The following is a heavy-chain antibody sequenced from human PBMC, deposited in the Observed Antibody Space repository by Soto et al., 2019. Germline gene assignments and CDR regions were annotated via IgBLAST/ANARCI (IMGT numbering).Heavy chain of an antibody. D-gene: IGHD3-9*01. J-gene: IGHJ6*02. CDR2: INTGNGNT. V-gene: IGHV1-3*04. Sequence: QVQLVQSGAEVKKPGASVKVSCKASGYTFTTYAIHWVRQAPGQRLEWMGWINTGNGNTEYSQTFQGRFTITRDTSASTAYMELSSLRSEDTAMYYCTRVYTIFLNPDYYSYDMDVWGQGTTVTVAS. CDR3: TRVYTIFLNPDYYSYDMDV. CDR1: GYTFTTYA.